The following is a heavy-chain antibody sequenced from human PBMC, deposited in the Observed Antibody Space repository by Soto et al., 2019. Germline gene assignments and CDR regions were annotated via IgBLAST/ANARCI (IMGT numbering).Heavy chain of an antibody. CDR2: ISWNSGTI. CDR3: AKSTGGTANGMDV. J-gene: IGHJ6*02. V-gene: IGHV3-9*01. Sequence: SLRLACAASGFMFDNYAMHWVLQAPGKGLEWVSGISWNSGTIGYADSVKGRFTISRDNAKNSLYLQMNSLRAEDTALYYCAKSTGGTANGMDVWGQGTTVTVSS. CDR1: GFMFDNYA. D-gene: IGHD2-8*02.